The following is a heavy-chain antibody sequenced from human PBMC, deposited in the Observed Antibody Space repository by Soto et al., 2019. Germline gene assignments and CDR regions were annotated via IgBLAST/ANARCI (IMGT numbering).Heavy chain of an antibody. Sequence: GGSLILSCKASGFTFGNYAMTWFRHGAGKGLEWVSTISGSGDRTYYADSVTGRFTISRDNSKNTLYLQMHSLGVEDTAVYFCAKDTVAIRSFYFDSWAQGTLVTVSS. V-gene: IGHV3-23*01. J-gene: IGHJ4*02. CDR1: GFTFGNYA. CDR2: ISGSGDRT. CDR3: AKDTVAIRSFYFDS. D-gene: IGHD2-21*01.